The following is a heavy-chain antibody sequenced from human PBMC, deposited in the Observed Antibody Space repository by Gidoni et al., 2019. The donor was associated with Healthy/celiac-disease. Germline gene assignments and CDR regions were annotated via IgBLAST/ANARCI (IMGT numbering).Heavy chain of an antibody. D-gene: IGHD3-3*01. CDR2: IYHSGTT. V-gene: IGHV4-30-2*06. J-gene: IGHJ3*02. CDR3: ARAKIRGGYDFGKAFDI. CDR1: GGARNSGGYC. Sequence: QLQLQESGAGLVKPSQTLSLTCTVTGGARNSGGYCWNWIRQSPGKGLEWIGNIYHSGTTYYNPSLKGRVTISLDRSKNHFSLMLTSVTATDTAVYYCARAKIRGGYDFGKAFDIWGQGTMVIVSS.